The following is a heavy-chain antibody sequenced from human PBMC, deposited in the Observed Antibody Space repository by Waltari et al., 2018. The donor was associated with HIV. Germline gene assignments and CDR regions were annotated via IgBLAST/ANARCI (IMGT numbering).Heavy chain of an antibody. CDR2: INHSGST. D-gene: IGHD3-9*01. J-gene: IGHJ4*02. CDR1: GWSFSGYY. Sequence: QVQLQQWGAGLLKPSETLSLTCAVYGWSFSGYYWSWIRQPPGKGLEWIGEINHSGSTNYNPSLKSRVTISVDTSKNQFSLKLSSVTAADTAVYYCARGGINVRYFDWLPSLGYWGQGTLVTVSS. V-gene: IGHV4-34*01. CDR3: ARGGINVRYFDWLPSLGY.